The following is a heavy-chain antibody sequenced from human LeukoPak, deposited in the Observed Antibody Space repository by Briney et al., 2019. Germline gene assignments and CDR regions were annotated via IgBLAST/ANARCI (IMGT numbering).Heavy chain of an antibody. Sequence: SETLSLTCTVSGGSISSSAYCGWLRQPPGKGLEGIGSIYYSKNTYYNPSLKSRVTISADTSKNQFSLTLGSVSATDTAVYYCVSPRGFSYGYFDYWGQGTLVTVSS. CDR2: IYYSKNT. D-gene: IGHD5-18*01. J-gene: IGHJ4*02. CDR3: VSPRGFSYGYFDY. CDR1: GGSISSSAY. V-gene: IGHV4-39*01.